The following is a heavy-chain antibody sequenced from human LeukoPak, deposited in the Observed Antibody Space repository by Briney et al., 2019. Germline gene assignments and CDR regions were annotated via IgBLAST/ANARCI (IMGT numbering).Heavy chain of an antibody. CDR2: ISINARVT. V-gene: IGHV3-23*01. J-gene: IGHJ6*02. CDR3: ARDIPNSSWGLDA. Sequence: GGSLRLSCSASGFTFSTYAMAWVRQAPGKGLEWVSCISINARVTYYGESVRGRFTISRDNSKNTLYLQMNSLRADDAATYYCARDIPNSSWGLDAWGQGTAVTVSS. D-gene: IGHD6-13*01. CDR1: GFTFSTYA.